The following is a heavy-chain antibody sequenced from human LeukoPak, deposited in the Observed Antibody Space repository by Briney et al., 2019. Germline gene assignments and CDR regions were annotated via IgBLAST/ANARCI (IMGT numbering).Heavy chain of an antibody. D-gene: IGHD5-12*01. V-gene: IGHV1-2*02. CDR2: INPNSGVT. CDR1: VYTFTGYY. CDR3: AKDRYGDYEAPFHYYMDA. J-gene: IGHJ6*03. Sequence: ASVKVSCKASVYTFTGYYMHWVRQAPGQGLEWMGWINPNSGVTNYAQKLQGRVTITRDTSIDTAYMQLSRLRSDDTGVYYCAKDRYGDYEAPFHYYMDAWGRGTTVTVSS.